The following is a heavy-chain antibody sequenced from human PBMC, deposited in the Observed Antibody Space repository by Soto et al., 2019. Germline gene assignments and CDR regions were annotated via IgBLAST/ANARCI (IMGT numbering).Heavy chain of an antibody. CDR1: GFTFSYYV. J-gene: IGHJ6*02. D-gene: IGHD4-17*01. CDR2: ISFDGTNK. Sequence: GGSLRLSCAASGFTFSYYVMHWVRQSPGKGLEWVALISFDGTNKFYADSVKGRFTISRDNSKNTLYLQMNSLRVEDTAVFYCTKDEAEYYGDYQHYYYGMDVWGQGTTVTVSS. V-gene: IGHV3-30*18. CDR3: TKDEAEYYGDYQHYYYGMDV.